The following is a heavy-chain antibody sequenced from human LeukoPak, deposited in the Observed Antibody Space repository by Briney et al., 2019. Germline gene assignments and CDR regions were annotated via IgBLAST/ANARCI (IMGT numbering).Heavy chain of an antibody. V-gene: IGHV3-21*01. CDR1: GFTISSYL. J-gene: IGHJ3*02. CDR3: ARAMRRAAMGAFDI. CDR2: ISSSGGDI. D-gene: IGHD2-2*01. Sequence: PGGSLRLSCAACGFTISSYLMSWVRPAPGGGLGWVSSISSSGGDIYYADSVKGRFTISRDNAENSLYLQMNSLRAEDTAVYYCARAMRRAAMGAFDIWGQGTMVTVSS.